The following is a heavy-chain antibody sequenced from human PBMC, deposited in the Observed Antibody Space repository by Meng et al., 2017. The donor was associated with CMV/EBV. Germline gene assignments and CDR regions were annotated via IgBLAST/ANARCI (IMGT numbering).Heavy chain of an antibody. CDR2: IYYSGST. J-gene: IGHJ6*02. CDR1: GGSISSGGYY. D-gene: IGHD6-6*01. Sequence: SETLSLTCTVSGGSISSGGYYWSWIRQHPGKGLEWIGYIYYSGSTYYNPSLKSRVTISVDTSKNQFSLKLSSVTAADTAAYYCAIAARPHYGMDVWGQGTTVTVSS. CDR3: AIAARPHYGMDV. V-gene: IGHV4-31*03.